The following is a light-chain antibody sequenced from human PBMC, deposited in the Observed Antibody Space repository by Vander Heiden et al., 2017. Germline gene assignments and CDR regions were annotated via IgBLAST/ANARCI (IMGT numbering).Light chain of an antibody. Sequence: SSALTQPPSVSVSPGQTASITCSGDKLGDKYACWYQQKPGQSPVLVIYQDSKRPSGIPERFSGSNSGNTATLTISGTQAMDEADYYCQAWDSSNVVFGGGTKLTVL. J-gene: IGLJ2*01. CDR2: QDS. CDR3: QAWDSSNVV. CDR1: KLGDKY. V-gene: IGLV3-1*01.